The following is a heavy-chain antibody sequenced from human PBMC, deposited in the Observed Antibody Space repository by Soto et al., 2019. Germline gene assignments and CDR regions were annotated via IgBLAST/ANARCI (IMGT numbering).Heavy chain of an antibody. J-gene: IGHJ3*02. CDR3: ARDPSYSYYYGSGSYSDAFDI. D-gene: IGHD3-10*01. V-gene: IGHV3-21*01. CDR1: GLTFSSYS. CDR2: ISSSSSYI. Sequence: GGSLRLSCAASGLTFSSYSMNWVRQAPGKGLEWVSSISSSSSYIYYADSVKGRFTISRDNAKNSLYLQMNSLRAEDTAVYYCARDPSYSYYYGSGSYSDAFDIWGQGTMVTVSS.